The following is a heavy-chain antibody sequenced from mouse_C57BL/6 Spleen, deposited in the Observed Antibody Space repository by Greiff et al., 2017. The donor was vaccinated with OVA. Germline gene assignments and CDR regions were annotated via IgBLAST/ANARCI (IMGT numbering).Heavy chain of an antibody. CDR3: ARGGYGYDDAWFAY. CDR1: GYTFTSYW. D-gene: IGHD2-2*01. V-gene: IGHV1-55*01. J-gene: IGHJ3*01. CDR2: IYPGSGST. Sequence: QVQLKQSGAELVKPGASVKMSCKASGYTFTSYWITWVKQRPGQGLEWIGDIYPGSGSTNYNEKFKSKATLTVDTSSSTAYMQLSSLTSEDSAVYYGARGGYGYDDAWFAYWGQGTLVTVSA.